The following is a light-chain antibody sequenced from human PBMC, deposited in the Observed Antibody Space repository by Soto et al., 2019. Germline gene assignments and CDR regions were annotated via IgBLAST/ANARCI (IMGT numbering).Light chain of an antibody. CDR1: QSISSSY. CDR3: HQHGSSPFT. V-gene: IGKV3-20*01. J-gene: IGKJ3*01. CDR2: GSS. Sequence: EMVMTQSPATLSLSPGERATLSCRASQSISSSYFAWYQHKPGQAPRLLIYGSSSRATGIPDRFSGGGSGTDFTLTISRLEPEDYAVYYCHQHGSSPFTFGPGTKVDI.